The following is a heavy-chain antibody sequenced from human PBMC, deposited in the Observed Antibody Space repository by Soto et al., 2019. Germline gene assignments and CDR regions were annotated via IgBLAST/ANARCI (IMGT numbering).Heavy chain of an antibody. CDR2: IYPADSET. D-gene: IGHD5-12*01. V-gene: IGHV5-51*01. J-gene: IGHJ4*02. Sequence: ESLKISFKSSGYSFSTYSIAWVRQIPGKGLEWVGLIYPADSETKYSPAFQGRVTISADKSITTTYLQWSSLKASDSAIYYCTRHMVSPGSGYFSGAYWGQGTLVTVSS. CDR1: GYSFSTYS. CDR3: TRHMVSPGSGYFSGAY.